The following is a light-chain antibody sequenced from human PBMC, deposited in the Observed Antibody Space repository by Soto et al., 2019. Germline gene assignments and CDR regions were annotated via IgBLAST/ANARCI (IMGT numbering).Light chain of an antibody. V-gene: IGKV3-20*01. CDR2: GAS. CDR1: QSVSSSY. Sequence: EVGMTKSAATLSVSPGERATLSCRASQSVSSSYLAWYQQKPGQAPRLLIYGASSRATGIPDRFSGSGSGTDFTLTISRLEPEDFAVYHCQVYGDSPLSFGGGTMVDIK. J-gene: IGKJ4*01. CDR3: QVYGDSPLS.